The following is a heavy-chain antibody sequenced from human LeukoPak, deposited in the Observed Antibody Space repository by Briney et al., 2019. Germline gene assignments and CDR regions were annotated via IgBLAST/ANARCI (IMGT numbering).Heavy chain of an antibody. D-gene: IGHD6-13*01. V-gene: IGHV3-7*01. Sequence: GGSLRLSCAASGFTFSSYWMSWVRQAPGKGLEWVANMKQDGSEKYYVDSVTGRFTISRDNAKNSLYLQMNSLRAEDTAVYYCARILSSLAAGDSYDCWGQGTLVTVYS. CDR1: GFTFSSYW. CDR2: MKQDGSEK. CDR3: ARILSSLAAGDSYDC. J-gene: IGHJ4*02.